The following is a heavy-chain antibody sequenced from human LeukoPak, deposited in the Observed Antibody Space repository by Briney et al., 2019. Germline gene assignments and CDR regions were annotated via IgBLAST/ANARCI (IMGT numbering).Heavy chain of an antibody. Sequence: GGSLRLSCAASGFTFNSYGMNWVRQAPGKGLEWVSYISSSGSTIYYADSVKGRFTISRDNAKNSLYLQMNSLRAEDTAVYYCARDSVVGATDYWGQGTLVTVSS. CDR2: ISSSGSTI. CDR1: GFTFNSYG. D-gene: IGHD1-26*01. V-gene: IGHV3-48*03. CDR3: ARDSVVGATDY. J-gene: IGHJ4*02.